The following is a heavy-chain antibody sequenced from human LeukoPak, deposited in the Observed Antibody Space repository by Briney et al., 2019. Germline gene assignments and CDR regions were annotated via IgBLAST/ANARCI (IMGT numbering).Heavy chain of an antibody. CDR1: GGSFSGYY. CDR3: ARGPFHPWFGELTEPYDY. J-gene: IGHJ4*02. Sequence: PSETLSLTCAVYGGSFSGYYWSWIRQPPGKGLEWIGEINHSGSTNYNPSLKSRVTISVDTSKNQFSLKLSSVTAADTAVYYCARGPFHPWFGELTEPYDYWGQGTLVTVSS. CDR2: INHSGST. D-gene: IGHD3-10*01. V-gene: IGHV4-34*01.